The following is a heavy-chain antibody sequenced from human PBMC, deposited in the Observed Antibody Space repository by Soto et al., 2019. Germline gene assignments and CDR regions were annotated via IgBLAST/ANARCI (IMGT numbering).Heavy chain of an antibody. J-gene: IGHJ4*02. CDR1: GFTFSDYY. CDR3: ARDEAASYFDY. CDR2: ISSSSSYT. Sequence: PGGSLRLSCAASGFTFSDYYMSWIRQAPGKGLEWVSYISSSSSYTNYADSVEGRFTISRDNAKNSLYLQMNSLRAEETAVYYCARDEAASYFDYWGQGTLVTVSS. D-gene: IGHD6-13*01. V-gene: IGHV3-11*06.